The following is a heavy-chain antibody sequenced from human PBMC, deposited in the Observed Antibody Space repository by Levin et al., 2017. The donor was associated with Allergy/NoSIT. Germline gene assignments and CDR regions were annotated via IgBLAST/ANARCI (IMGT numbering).Heavy chain of an antibody. CDR2: VYNSGKV. V-gene: IGHV4-39*01. CDR3: ARGIPTSSRAFDY. Sequence: SETLSLTCDVSGASISRSSYYWGWIRQPPGLGLEWIGTVYNSGKVSFNPSLESRVTMSVDTSKNQFSLKLTSVTAADTALYFCARGIPTSSRAFDYWGQGLVVIVSS. D-gene: IGHD2-2*01. J-gene: IGHJ4*02. CDR1: GASISRSSYY.